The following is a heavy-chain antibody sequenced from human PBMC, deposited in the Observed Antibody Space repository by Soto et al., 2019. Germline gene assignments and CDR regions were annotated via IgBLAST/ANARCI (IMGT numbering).Heavy chain of an antibody. CDR1: GYTFTSYG. Sequence: QVQLVQSGAEVKKPGASVKVSCKASGYTFTSYGISWVRQAPGQGLEWMGWISAYNGNTNYAQKLQGRVTMTTDTSTSTAYMELRSLRSDDTAVYYCATPFGPAHSGSYSEGDYYFDYWGQGTLVTVSS. J-gene: IGHJ4*02. CDR2: ISAYNGNT. V-gene: IGHV1-18*01. D-gene: IGHD1-26*01. CDR3: ATPFGPAHSGSYSEGDYYFDY.